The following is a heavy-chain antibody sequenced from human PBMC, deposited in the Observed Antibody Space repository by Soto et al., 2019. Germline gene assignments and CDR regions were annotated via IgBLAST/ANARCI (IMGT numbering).Heavy chain of an antibody. CDR1: GGTFSSYT. J-gene: IGHJ6*03. V-gene: IGHV1-69*02. CDR2: IIPILGIA. CDR3: ARSKAAPRYYYYYMDV. D-gene: IGHD6-13*01. Sequence: SVKVSCKASGGTFSSYTISWVRQAPGRGLEWMGRIIPILGIANYAQKFQGRVTITADKSTSTAYMELSSLRSEDTAVYYCARSKAAPRYYYYYMDVWGKGTTVTVSS.